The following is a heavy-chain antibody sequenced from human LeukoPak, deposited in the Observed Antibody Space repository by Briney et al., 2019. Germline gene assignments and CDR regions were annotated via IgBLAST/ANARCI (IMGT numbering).Heavy chain of an antibody. CDR2: INSDGTST. Sequence: GGSLRLSCAASGFTFSSYEMNWVRQAPGKGLVWVSRINSDGTSTTYADSVKGRFTISRDNAKNTLYLQMNSLRAEDTAVYYCARVRWGGLYYFDYWGQGTLVTVSS. V-gene: IGHV3-74*01. D-gene: IGHD3-16*01. CDR1: GFTFSSYE. CDR3: ARVRWGGLYYFDY. J-gene: IGHJ4*02.